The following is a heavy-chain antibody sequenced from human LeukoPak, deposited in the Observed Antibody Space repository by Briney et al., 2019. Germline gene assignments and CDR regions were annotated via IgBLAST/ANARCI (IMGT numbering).Heavy chain of an antibody. V-gene: IGHV3-30*02. CDR1: GFTFSSYG. J-gene: IGHJ4*02. CDR3: AKDLDSSGWYSDY. D-gene: IGHD6-19*01. CDR2: IRYDGSNK. Sequence: GGSLRLSCAASGFTFSSYGMPWVRQAPGKGLEWVAFIRYDGSNKYYADSVKGRFTISRDNSKNTLYLQMNSLRAEDTAVYYCAKDLDSSGWYSDYWGQGTLVTVSS.